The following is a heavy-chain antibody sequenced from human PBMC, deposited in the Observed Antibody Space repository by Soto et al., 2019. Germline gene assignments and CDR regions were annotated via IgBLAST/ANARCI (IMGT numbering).Heavy chain of an antibody. D-gene: IGHD2-15*01. CDR2: IDWDDDK. V-gene: IGHV2-70*01. CDR1: GGSISSSSYY. Sequence: TLSLTCTVSGGSISSSSYYWGWIRQPPGKGLEWLALIDWDDDKYYKTYLKTRLTISKDTSKNQVALTMTNMNPVDTATYNCARTLSYCSGGSCYPNYYYYYGMDVWGQGTTVTVSS. J-gene: IGHJ6*02. CDR3: ARTLSYCSGGSCYPNYYYYYGMDV.